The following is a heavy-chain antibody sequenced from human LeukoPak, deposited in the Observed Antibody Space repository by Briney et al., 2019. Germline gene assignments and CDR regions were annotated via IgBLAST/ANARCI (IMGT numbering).Heavy chain of an antibody. V-gene: IGHV1-18*01. J-gene: IGHJ4*02. CDR1: GYTFSSYA. Sequence: ASVKVSCKAPGYTFSSYAISWVRQAPGQGLEWMGWISGYNGNTNYAQKLQGRVTMTTDTSTSTAYMELRSLRSDDTAVYYCARDLNIVVVPAAFHYWGQGTLVTVSS. CDR3: ARDLNIVVVPAAFHY. CDR2: ISGYNGNT. D-gene: IGHD2-2*01.